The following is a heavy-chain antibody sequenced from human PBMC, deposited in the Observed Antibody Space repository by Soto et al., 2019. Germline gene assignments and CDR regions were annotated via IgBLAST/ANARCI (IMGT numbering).Heavy chain of an antibody. V-gene: IGHV4-39*01. CDR3: ARLNRYGSGSYYYDY. Sequence: QLQLQESGPGLVKPSETLSLTCTVSGGSISSSSYYWGWIRQPPGKGLEWIGSIYYSGSTYYNPSLKSRVTISVDMSKNQFSLKLSSVTAADTAVYYCARLNRYGSGSYYYDYWGQGTLVTVSS. D-gene: IGHD3-10*01. J-gene: IGHJ4*02. CDR1: GGSISSSSYY. CDR2: IYYSGST.